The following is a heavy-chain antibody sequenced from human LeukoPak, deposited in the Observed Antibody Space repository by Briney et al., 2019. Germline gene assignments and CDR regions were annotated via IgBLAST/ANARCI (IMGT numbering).Heavy chain of an antibody. V-gene: IGHV3-21*01. CDR2: ISSSSSYI. D-gene: IGHD2-15*01. J-gene: IGHJ4*02. Sequence: GGSLRLSCAASGFTFSSYSMNWVRQAPGKGLEWVSSISSSSSYIYYADSVKGRFTISRDNAKNSLYLQMNSLRAEDTAVYYRARDGFSGSVVVVAADPPFDYWGQGTLVTVSS. CDR3: ARDGFSGSVVVVAADPPFDY. CDR1: GFTFSSYS.